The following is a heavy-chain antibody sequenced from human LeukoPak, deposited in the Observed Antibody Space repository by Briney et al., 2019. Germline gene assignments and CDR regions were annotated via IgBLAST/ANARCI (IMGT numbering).Heavy chain of an antibody. Sequence: SETLSLTCGVSGGSISSYYWSWIRQPPGKGLEWIGYIYYSGSTNYNPSLKSRVTISVDTSKNQFSLKLSSETAADTAVYFCARPMVRGVNDALDIRGQGTMVTVSS. CDR1: GGSISSYY. CDR2: IYYSGST. V-gene: IGHV4-59*08. D-gene: IGHD3-10*01. CDR3: ARPMVRGVNDALDI. J-gene: IGHJ3*02.